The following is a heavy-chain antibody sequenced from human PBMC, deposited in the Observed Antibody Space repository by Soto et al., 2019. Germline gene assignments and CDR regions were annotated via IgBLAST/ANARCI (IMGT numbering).Heavy chain of an antibody. Sequence: SENLSLTCTVYGGSFCDSQWTWIRQPPGKGLEWIGEIDHRGTTNYNASLKSRVTLSVDTSKKQFSLKLTSVTAAYTAVYYCEGDEERSTGKSWGSPYYYYSSMNVWVQVSTVS. CDR2: IDHRGTT. D-gene: IGHD3-16*01. V-gene: IGHV4-34*01. CDR1: GGSFCDSQ. CDR3: EGDEERSTGKSWGSPYYYYSSMNV. J-gene: IGHJ6*02.